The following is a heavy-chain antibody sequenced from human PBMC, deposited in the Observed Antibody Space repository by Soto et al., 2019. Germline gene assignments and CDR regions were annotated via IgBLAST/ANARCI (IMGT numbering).Heavy chain of an antibody. J-gene: IGHJ3*02. Sequence: QLQLQESGSGLVKPSQTLSLTCAVSGGSIISDAYSWSWIRQPPGKGLQWIGHIYEGGNTYYTPSLESRVAISTDKSKNQFSLRLSSVTAADTAVYYCVRRSPEDAFDIWGQGTMVTVSP. CDR1: GGSIISDAYS. CDR3: VRRSPEDAFDI. V-gene: IGHV4-30-2*01. CDR2: IYEGGNT.